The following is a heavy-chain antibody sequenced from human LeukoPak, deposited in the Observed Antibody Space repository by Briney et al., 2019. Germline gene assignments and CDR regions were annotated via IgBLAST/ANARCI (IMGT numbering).Heavy chain of an antibody. CDR3: ARITRPLRATTWFDP. Sequence: GASVMVSCKASGYTFTSYDINWVRQATGQGLEWMGWMNPNSGNTGYAQKFQGRVTMTRNTSISTAYMELSSLRSEDTAVYYCARITRPLRATTWFDPWGQGALVTVSS. J-gene: IGHJ5*02. CDR1: GYTFTSYD. CDR2: MNPNSGNT. V-gene: IGHV1-8*01. D-gene: IGHD5-24*01.